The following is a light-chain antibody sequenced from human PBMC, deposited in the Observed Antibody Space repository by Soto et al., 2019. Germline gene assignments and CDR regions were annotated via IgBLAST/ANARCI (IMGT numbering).Light chain of an antibody. J-gene: IGKJ4*01. CDR1: QSISSY. CDR2: AAS. V-gene: IGKV1-39*01. CDR3: QQSYSTPDT. Sequence: DIQMTQSPSSLSASVGDRVTITCRASQSISSYLNWYQQKPGKAPKLLIYAASSLQSGVPLRFSGSGSGTDFTLTISSLQPEDFATYYCQQSYSTPDTFGGGTKVEIK.